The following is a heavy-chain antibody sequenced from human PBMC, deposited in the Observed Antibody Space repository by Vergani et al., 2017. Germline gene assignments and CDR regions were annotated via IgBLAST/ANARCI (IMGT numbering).Heavy chain of an antibody. CDR1: GFTFSSYG. CDR3: AKGSVAGYYYYGMDV. J-gene: IGHJ6*02. D-gene: IGHD6-19*01. V-gene: IGHV3-30*18. Sequence: VQLVESGGGLVKPGGSLRLSCAASGFTFSSYGMHWVRQAPGKGLEWVALISYDGSNKYYADSVKGRFTISRDNSKNTLYLQMNSLRAEDTAVYYCAKGSVAGYYYYGMDVWGQGTTVTVS. CDR2: ISYDGSNK.